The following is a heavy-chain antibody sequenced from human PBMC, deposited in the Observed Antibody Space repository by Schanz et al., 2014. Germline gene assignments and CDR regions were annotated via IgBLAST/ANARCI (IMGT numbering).Heavy chain of an antibody. Sequence: QVQLQQWGAGLLKPSETLSLTCAVYGGSFSGYYWSWIRQPPGKGLEWIGEIYHTGSTNYNPSLKSRVTISVDTSKNQFSLNLSSATAADTAVYYCARGHHPHGITVAARGFDPWGQGTLVTVSS. V-gene: IGHV4-34*01. CDR2: IYHTGST. D-gene: IGHD6-19*01. CDR1: GGSFSGYY. CDR3: ARGHHPHGITVAARGFDP. J-gene: IGHJ5*02.